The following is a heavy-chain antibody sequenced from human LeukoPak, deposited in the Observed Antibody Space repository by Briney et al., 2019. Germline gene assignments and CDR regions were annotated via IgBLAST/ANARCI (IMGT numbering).Heavy chain of an antibody. V-gene: IGHV1-3*01. CDR3: ARAEVRGVLNYYYYGMDV. CDR2: INAGNGNT. D-gene: IGHD3-10*01. CDR1: GYPFTSYA. Sequence: ASVKVSCKASGYPFTSYAMHWVRQAPGQRLEWMGWINAGNGNTKYSQKFQGRVTITRDTTASTAYMELSSLRSEDTSVYYCARAEVRGVLNYYYYGMDVWGKGTTVTVSS. J-gene: IGHJ6*04.